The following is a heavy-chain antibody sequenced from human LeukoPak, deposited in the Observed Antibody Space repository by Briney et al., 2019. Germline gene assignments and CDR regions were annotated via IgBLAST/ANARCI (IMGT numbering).Heavy chain of an antibody. V-gene: IGHV4-39*01. Sequence: NPSETLPLTCTVSGGSISSSSYYWGWIRQPPGKGLEWIGSIYYSGSTYCNPSLKSRVTISVDTSKNQFSLKLSSVTAADTAVYYCARHGITMVRGYLAYWGQGTLVTVSS. D-gene: IGHD3-10*01. CDR1: GGSISSSSYY. J-gene: IGHJ4*02. CDR2: IYYSGST. CDR3: ARHGITMVRGYLAY.